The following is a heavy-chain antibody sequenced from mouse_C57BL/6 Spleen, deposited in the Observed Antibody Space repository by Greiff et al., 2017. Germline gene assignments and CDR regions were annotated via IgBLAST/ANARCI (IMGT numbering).Heavy chain of an antibody. CDR2: INPNYGTT. D-gene: IGHD1-1*01. CDR3: AKDCSSYVRSAMDY. Sequence: VQLLQSGPELVTPGASVTISCTASGYSFTDYNMNWVKQSNGKSLEWLGVINPNYGTTSYNQKFKGKATLTVDQSSSTAYMQLNSLTSEDSAVYYCAKDCSSYVRSAMDYWGQGTSVTVSS. CDR1: GYSFTDYN. V-gene: IGHV1-39*01. J-gene: IGHJ4*01.